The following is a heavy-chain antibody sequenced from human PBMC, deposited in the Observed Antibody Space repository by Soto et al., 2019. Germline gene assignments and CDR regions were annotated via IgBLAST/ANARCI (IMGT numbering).Heavy chain of an antibody. D-gene: IGHD3-10*01. V-gene: IGHV3-23*01. CDR3: AKRVSGDD. J-gene: IGHJ4*02. Sequence: EVQLLESGGGLVQPGGSLRLSCAASGFTFSSYAMSWVRQAPGKGLEWVSTIGGNGVSTYYADSVKGRFTITRDNSKNPLYLHMNSLRAEDTALYYWAKRVSGDDWGQGTLVTVSS. CDR2: IGGNGVST. CDR1: GFTFSSYA.